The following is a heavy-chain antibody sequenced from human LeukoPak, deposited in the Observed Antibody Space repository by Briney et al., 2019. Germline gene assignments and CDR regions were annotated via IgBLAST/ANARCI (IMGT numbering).Heavy chain of an antibody. J-gene: IGHJ4*02. D-gene: IGHD3-22*01. V-gene: IGHV3-23*01. Sequence: PGASLRLSCAASIFTFTSYAMSCVRQAPGKGLEWVSTISGSDRSAYSADSVKGRFIISRDNPKNTLYLQMNSLRAEDTAVYYCAKDSKAFYDSSGSFDYWGQGTLVTVSS. CDR3: AKDSKAFYDSSGSFDY. CDR1: IFTFTSYA. CDR2: ISGSDRSA.